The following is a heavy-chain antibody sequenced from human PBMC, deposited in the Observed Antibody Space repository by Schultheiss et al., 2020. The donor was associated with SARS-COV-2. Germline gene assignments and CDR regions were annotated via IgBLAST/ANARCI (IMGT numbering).Heavy chain of an antibody. CDR3: AREGQLVAWFDP. D-gene: IGHD6-6*01. V-gene: IGHV4-61*01. Sequence: SETLSLTCTVSGGSISSSSYYWSWIRQPPGKGLEWIGYIYYSGSTNYNPSLKSRVTISVDTSKNQFSLKLSSVTAADTAVYYCAREGQLVAWFDPWGQGTLVTVSS. CDR2: IYYSGST. CDR1: GGSISSSSYY. J-gene: IGHJ5*02.